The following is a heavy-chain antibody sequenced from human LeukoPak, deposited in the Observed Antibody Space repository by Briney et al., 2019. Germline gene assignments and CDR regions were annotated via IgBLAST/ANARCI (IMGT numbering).Heavy chain of an antibody. V-gene: IGHV3-66*01. Sequence: GGSLRLSCAVSGFTVSSYYMSWVRQAPGKGLEWVSVIYSGGSTYSADSVKGRFTISRDTSRNTLYLQMNSLRAEDTAVYYCVKGGQQQWVRIWFDPWGQGTLVTVSS. CDR1: GFTVSSYY. D-gene: IGHD6-13*01. CDR2: IYSGGST. CDR3: VKGGQQQWVRIWFDP. J-gene: IGHJ5*02.